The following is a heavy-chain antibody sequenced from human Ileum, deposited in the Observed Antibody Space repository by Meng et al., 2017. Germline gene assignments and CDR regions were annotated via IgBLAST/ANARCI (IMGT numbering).Heavy chain of an antibody. D-gene: IGHD1-1*01. J-gene: IGHJ4*02. CDR2: IYDSGST. CDR3: ARGGTAYFDY. Sequence: VQLQESGPGLVKPSQTLSLTCTVSGGSISSGGYYWSWIGQHPGKGLEWIGYIYDSGSTYYNPSLKSRIAISGDTSKNQFSLNLSSVTAADTAVYYCARGGTAYFDYWGQGTLVTVSS. V-gene: IGHV4-31*03. CDR1: GGSISSGGYY.